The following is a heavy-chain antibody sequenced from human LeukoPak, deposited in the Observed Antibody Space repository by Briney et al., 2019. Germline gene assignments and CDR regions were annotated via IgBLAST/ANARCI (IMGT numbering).Heavy chain of an antibody. CDR2: INHSGST. Sequence: SETLSLTCAVYGGSFSGYYWSWIRQPPGKGLEWIGEINHSGSTNNNPSLKSRVTISVDTSKNQFSLKLSSVTAADTAVYYCARSLVVPAAMGWFDPWGQGTLVTVSS. V-gene: IGHV4-34*01. CDR1: GGSFSGYY. J-gene: IGHJ5*02. CDR3: ARSLVVPAAMGWFDP. D-gene: IGHD2-2*01.